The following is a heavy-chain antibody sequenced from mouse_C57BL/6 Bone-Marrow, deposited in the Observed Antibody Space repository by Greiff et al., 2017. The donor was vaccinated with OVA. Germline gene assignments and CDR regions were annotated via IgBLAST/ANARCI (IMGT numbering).Heavy chain of an antibody. CDR3: ARGDTTVVATDYFDY. D-gene: IGHD1-1*01. V-gene: IGHV1-54*01. Sequence: QVQLQQSGAELVRPGTSVKVSCKASGYAFTNYLIEWVKQRPGQGLEWIGVINPGSGGTNYNEKFKGKATLTADKSSSTAYMQLSSLTSEDAAVYFCARGDTTVVATDYFDYWGQGTTLTVSA. CDR1: GYAFTNYL. CDR2: INPGSGGT. J-gene: IGHJ2*01.